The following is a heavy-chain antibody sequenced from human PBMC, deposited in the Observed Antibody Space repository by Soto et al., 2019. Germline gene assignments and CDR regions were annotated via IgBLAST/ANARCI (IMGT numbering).Heavy chain of an antibody. CDR1: GGSISSGDYY. CDR3: ARDSSGYYYPGPFGY. D-gene: IGHD3-22*01. CDR2: IYYSGST. J-gene: IGHJ4*02. Sequence: PSETLSLTCTVSGGSISSGDYYWSWIRQPPGKGLEWIGYIYYSGSTYYNPSLKSRVTISVDTSKNQFSLKLSSVTAADTAVYYCARDSSGYYYPGPFGYWGQGTLVTVSS. V-gene: IGHV4-30-4*01.